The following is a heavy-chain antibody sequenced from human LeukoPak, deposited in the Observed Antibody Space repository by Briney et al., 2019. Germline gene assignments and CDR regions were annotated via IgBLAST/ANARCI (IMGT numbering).Heavy chain of an antibody. CDR2: INHSGST. CDR1: GGSFSGYY. J-gene: IGHJ6*03. D-gene: IGHD3-10*01. Sequence: SETLSLTCAVYGGSFSGYYWSWIRQPPGKGLEWIGEINHSGSTDYNSSLKSRVTISVDTSKNQFSLKLSSVTAADTAVYYCARLSRRVRGVIYGYYYCYYMDVWGKGTTVTISS. V-gene: IGHV4-34*01. CDR3: ARLSRRVRGVIYGYYYCYYMDV.